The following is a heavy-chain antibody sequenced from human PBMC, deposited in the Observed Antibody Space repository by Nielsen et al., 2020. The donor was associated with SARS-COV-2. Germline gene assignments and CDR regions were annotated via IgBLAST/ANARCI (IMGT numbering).Heavy chain of an antibody. J-gene: IGHJ4*02. D-gene: IGHD3-22*01. CDR1: GFPFSSYE. Sequence: GGSLRLSCAASGFPFSSYEMNWVRQAPGKALEWLSYIGGNGRNIFYADSVKGRFTISRDNAENSLSLQMNSLRAEDTAVYYCARGAKGRTLRTYYYDSSGYYYCDYWGQGTLVTVSS. CDR2: IGGNGRNI. V-gene: IGHV3-48*03. CDR3: ARGAKGRTLRTYYYDSSGYYYCDY.